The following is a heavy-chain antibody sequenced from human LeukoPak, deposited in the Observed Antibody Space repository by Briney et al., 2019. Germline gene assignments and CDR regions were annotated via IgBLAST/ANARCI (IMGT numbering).Heavy chain of an antibody. J-gene: IGHJ4*02. V-gene: IGHV3-11*05. CDR1: GFTFSDYY. CDR3: ARASRDGYNYAMDFDY. Sequence: PGGSLRLSCAAPGFTFSDYYMNWIRQAPGKGLEWISYISGTNSYTYYADSVKGRFTMSRDNAKKSVFLQMNSLRAEDTAIYYCARASRDGYNYAMDFDYWGQGTLVTVSS. D-gene: IGHD5-24*01. CDR2: ISGTNSYT.